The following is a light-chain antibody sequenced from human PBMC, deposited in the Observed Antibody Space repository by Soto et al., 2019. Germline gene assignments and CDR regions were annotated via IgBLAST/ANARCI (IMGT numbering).Light chain of an antibody. CDR1: QSVSSY. V-gene: IGKV3-11*01. Sequence: EIVLTQSPGTLSLSPGERATLSCRASQSVSSYLAWYQQKPGQAPRLLIHDASTRATGISARFSGSGSGTGFTLTISSLEPEDFAVYYCQQRSNWPVTFGQGTKVDIK. CDR2: DAS. J-gene: IGKJ1*01. CDR3: QQRSNWPVT.